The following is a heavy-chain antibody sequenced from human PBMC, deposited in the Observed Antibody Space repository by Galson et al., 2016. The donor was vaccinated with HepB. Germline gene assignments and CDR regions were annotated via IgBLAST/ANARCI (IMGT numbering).Heavy chain of an antibody. D-gene: IGHD6-19*01. J-gene: IGHJ5*02. CDR2: IYSGGNT. CDR3: AKRQGYTSGRAGS. Sequence: SLRLSCAASGFTVSSNYMSWVRQAPGKGLEWVSVIYSGGNTYYADSVKGRFTISKDKSKNTLYLQMNSLRVEDTAVYYCAKRQGYTSGRAGSWGQGTLVTVAS. V-gene: IGHV3-53*01. CDR1: GFTVSSNY.